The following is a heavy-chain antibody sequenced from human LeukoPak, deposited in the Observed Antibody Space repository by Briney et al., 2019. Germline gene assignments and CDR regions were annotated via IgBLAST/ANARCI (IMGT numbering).Heavy chain of an antibody. V-gene: IGHV3-7*01. CDR1: GFTFSYYW. Sequence: GGSLRLSCAAPGFTFSYYWMSWVRQAPGRGLEWVANINQDGSEKHYVDSVKGRFTIFTDNAKNSLYLQMNSLRAEDTAVYYCAREECFGSRCYSSNPTWYFYYMDVWGKGTTVTVSS. CDR3: AREECFGSRCYSSNPTWYFYYMDV. D-gene: IGHD2-15*01. CDR2: INQDGSEK. J-gene: IGHJ6*03.